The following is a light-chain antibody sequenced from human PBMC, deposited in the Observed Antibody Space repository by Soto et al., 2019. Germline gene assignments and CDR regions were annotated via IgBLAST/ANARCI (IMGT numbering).Light chain of an antibody. V-gene: IGLV2-23*01. CDR1: SSDVGSYNL. Sequence: QSALTQPASVSGSPGQSITISCTGTSSDVGSYNLVSWYQQHPCKAPKLMIYEGSKRPSGVSNRFSGSKSGNTASLTISGLQAEDEADYYCCSYAGSNYVFGTGTKVTVL. CDR3: CSYAGSNYV. J-gene: IGLJ1*01. CDR2: EGS.